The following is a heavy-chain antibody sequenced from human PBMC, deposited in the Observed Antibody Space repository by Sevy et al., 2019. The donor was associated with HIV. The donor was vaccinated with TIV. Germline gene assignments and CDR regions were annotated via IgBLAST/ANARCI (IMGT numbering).Heavy chain of an antibody. Sequence: GGSLRLSCAASGFIFSDYTLHWVRQAPGTGLEWVAVISYDGSFTYDADSVEGRFTISRDNSMNTLFLQMNSMRHEDTAVYYCPRSKSSRWHYFDYWGQGTLVTVSS. J-gene: IGHJ4*02. D-gene: IGHD6-13*01. CDR1: GFIFSDYT. CDR2: ISYDGSFT. CDR3: PRSKSSRWHYFDY. V-gene: IGHV3-30*04.